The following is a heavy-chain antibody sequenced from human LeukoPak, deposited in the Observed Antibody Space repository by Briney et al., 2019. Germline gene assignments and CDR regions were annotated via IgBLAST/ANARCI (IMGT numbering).Heavy chain of an antibody. J-gene: IGHJ4*02. CDR3: ARLLWFGEFVFDY. D-gene: IGHD3-10*01. Sequence: SETLSLTCTVSGTSISSYYWSWSRQPPGKGLEWIGYIFHSGSTNHNPSLKSRVTISVDTSKNQFSLKLSSVTAADTAVYYCARLLWFGEFVFDYWGQGTLVTVSS. V-gene: IGHV4-4*08. CDR1: GTSISSYY. CDR2: IFHSGST.